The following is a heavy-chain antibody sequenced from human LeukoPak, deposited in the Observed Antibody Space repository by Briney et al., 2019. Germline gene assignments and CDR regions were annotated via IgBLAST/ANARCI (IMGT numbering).Heavy chain of an antibody. D-gene: IGHD5-18*01. V-gene: IGHV4-59*08. Sequence: SETLSLTCTVSGGSISSYYWSWIRQPPGKGLEWIGYIYYSGSTNYNPSLKSRVTISVDTSKNQFSLKLSSVTAADTAVYYCARSTTIRLWSPRDYYFDYWGQGTLVTVSS. CDR1: GGSISSYY. CDR3: ARSTTIRLWSPRDYYFDY. J-gene: IGHJ4*02. CDR2: IYYSGST.